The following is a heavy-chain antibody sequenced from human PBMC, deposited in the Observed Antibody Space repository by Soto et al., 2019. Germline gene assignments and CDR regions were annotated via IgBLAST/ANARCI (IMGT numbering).Heavy chain of an antibody. Sequence: QVQLQESGPGLVKPSDTLSLTCAVSGYSISSSNWWGWIRQPPGRGLEWIGYIYYSGSTYYNPSLECRGTLSVDTSKNQSSLRLTSVTAVDTAVYYCAKGKAASGTSYAFDIWGQGTMVTVSS. CDR3: AKGKAASGTSYAFDI. CDR2: IYYSGST. J-gene: IGHJ3*02. D-gene: IGHD6-13*01. CDR1: GYSISSSNW. V-gene: IGHV4-28*03.